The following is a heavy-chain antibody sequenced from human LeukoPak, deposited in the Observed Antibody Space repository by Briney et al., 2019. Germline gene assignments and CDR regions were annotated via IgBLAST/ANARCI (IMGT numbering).Heavy chain of an antibody. V-gene: IGHV3-30*18. J-gene: IGHJ6*02. D-gene: IGHD2-2*01. CDR3: AKVRAPQTTSEGMDV. Sequence: GGSLRLSCAASGFTFSYYSMHWVRQAPGKGLEWVAVISHDGVNKYYTDSVKGRFTFSRDNSKNTLYLQMNSLRPEDTATYYCAKVRAPQTTSEGMDVWGQGTTVTVSS. CDR2: ISHDGVNK. CDR1: GFTFSYYS.